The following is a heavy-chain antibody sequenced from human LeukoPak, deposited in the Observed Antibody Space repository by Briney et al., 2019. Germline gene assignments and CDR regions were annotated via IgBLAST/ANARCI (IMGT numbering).Heavy chain of an antibody. CDR1: GYTFTSYD. CDR3: ASRYCSGGSCYLFDP. V-gene: IGHV1-8*01. J-gene: IGHJ5*02. CDR2: MNPNSGNT. D-gene: IGHD2-15*01. Sequence: RASVKVSCKASGYTFTSYDINWVRQATGQGLEWMGWMNPNSGNTGYAQKFQGRVTMTRNTTISTAYMELSSLRSEDTAVYYCASRYCSGGSCYLFDPWGQGTLVTVSS.